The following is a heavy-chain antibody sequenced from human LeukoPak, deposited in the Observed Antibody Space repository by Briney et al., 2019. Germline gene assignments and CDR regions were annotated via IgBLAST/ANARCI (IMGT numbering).Heavy chain of an antibody. D-gene: IGHD5-24*01. V-gene: IGHV1-46*01. Sequence: ASVKVSCRTSGYTFTTYYVHWVRQAPGQGLEWMGVINPSGGSTNYAQKLQGRVAMTRDTSTSTVYMDLSSLISDDTAIYYCARAIERGRRFDYWGQGTLVTVSS. CDR2: INPSGGST. CDR1: GYTFTTYY. CDR3: ARAIERGRRFDY. J-gene: IGHJ4*02.